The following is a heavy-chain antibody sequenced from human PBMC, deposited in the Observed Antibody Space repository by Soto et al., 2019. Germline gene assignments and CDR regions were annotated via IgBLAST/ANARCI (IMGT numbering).Heavy chain of an antibody. CDR2: IYYTGFS. J-gene: IGHJ4*02. Sequence: PSETLSLTCTVSGGSIRGYYWSWIRQTPGKGLEWIGQIYYTGFSHYNPSLKSRLTISVDKSKNQFTLQLTSVTVADTAVYYCATSYGNDWYTYWGQGTQVTVSS. V-gene: IGHV4-59*01. CDR3: ATSYGNDWYTY. D-gene: IGHD3-9*01. CDR1: GGSIRGYY.